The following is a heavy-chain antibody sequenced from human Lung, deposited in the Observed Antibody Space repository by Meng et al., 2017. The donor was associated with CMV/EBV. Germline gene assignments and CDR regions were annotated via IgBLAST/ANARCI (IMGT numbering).Heavy chain of an antibody. CDR3: ARVGAYCGGDCYHPR. CDR2: IYHSGST. J-gene: IGHJ4*02. CDR1: GGSLSSRNW. D-gene: IGHD2-21*02. V-gene: IGHV4-4*02. Sequence: QVQLQEAGPGLVTPSGPLSLTCAVSGGSLSSRNWWSWVRQPPGKGLEWIGEIYHSGSTNYNPSLKSRVTISVDESKNQFSLRLSSVTAADTAVYYCARVGAYCGGDCYHPRWGQGTLVTVSS.